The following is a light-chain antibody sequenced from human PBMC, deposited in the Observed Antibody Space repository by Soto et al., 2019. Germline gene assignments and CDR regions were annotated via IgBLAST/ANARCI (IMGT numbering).Light chain of an antibody. CDR2: GAS. CDR1: QSVTTSY. Sequence: EIVLTQSPGTLSLSPGERATLSCRASQSVTTSYLAWYQRKPGQAPRLLIYGASSRATGLPNRFSGSGSGTDFTLTSSRLEAEDCAVYYCQHYGSSPRFGQGTKVEIK. J-gene: IGKJ1*01. V-gene: IGKV3-20*01. CDR3: QHYGSSPR.